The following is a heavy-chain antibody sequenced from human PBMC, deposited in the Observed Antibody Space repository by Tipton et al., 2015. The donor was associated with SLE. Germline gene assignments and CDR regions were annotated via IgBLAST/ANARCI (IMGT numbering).Heavy chain of an antibody. CDR2: VTWISGSI. Sequence: SLRLSCAVSGLSLDGYSMRWVRQSPGKGLEWVSGVTWISGSIGYADSVKGRFTISRDNAKNSLFLQMNSLRVEDTAVYYCARQFQFSRSSGDVFDIWGQGTMVTVSS. D-gene: IGHD6-6*01. CDR1: GLSLDGYS. J-gene: IGHJ3*02. CDR3: ARQFQFSRSSGDVFDI. V-gene: IGHV3-9*01.